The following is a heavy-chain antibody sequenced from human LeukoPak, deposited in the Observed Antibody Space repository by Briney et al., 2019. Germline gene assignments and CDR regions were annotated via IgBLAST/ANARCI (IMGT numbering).Heavy chain of an antibody. J-gene: IGHJ4*02. V-gene: IGHV1-69-2*01. D-gene: IGHD3-22*01. CDR3: AAQPGDYYDSSGYYYPFDY. CDR2: VDPEDGET. CDR1: GYTFTDYY. Sequence: ASVKVSCKVSGYTFTDYYMHWAQQAPGKGLEWMGLVDPEDGETIYAEKFQGRVTITADTSTDTAYMELSSLRSEDTAVYYCAAQPGDYYDSSGYYYPFDYWGQGTLVTVSS.